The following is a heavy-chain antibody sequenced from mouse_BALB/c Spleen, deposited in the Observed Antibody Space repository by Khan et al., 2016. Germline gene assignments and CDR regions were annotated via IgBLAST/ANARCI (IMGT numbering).Heavy chain of an antibody. CDR1: GYTFTNSG. CDR2: INTYTGEP. Sequence: QIQLVQSGPELKKPGETVKISCKDSGYTFTNSGMNWVKQAPGKGLKWVGWINTYTGEPTYADDFKGRFAFSLETSASTAYLQINNLKDEDMTTYVVARVAIVTTGWYFDVWGAGTTVTVSS. CDR3: ARVAIVTTGWYFDV. V-gene: IGHV9-1*02. J-gene: IGHJ1*01. D-gene: IGHD2-12*01.